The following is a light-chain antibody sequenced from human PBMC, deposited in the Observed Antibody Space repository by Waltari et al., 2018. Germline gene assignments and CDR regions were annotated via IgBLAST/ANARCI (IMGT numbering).Light chain of an antibody. V-gene: IGLV3-19*01. CDR3: NSRDSSGNLLYG. CDR1: SLRSYY. CDR2: GKN. J-gene: IGLJ1*01. Sequence: SSELTQDPAVSVALGQTVRITCQGDSLRSYYASWYQQKPGQAPVLVIYGKNNRPSGIPDRFSGSSSGNTASLTITGAQAEDEADYYCNSRDSSGNLLYGFGTGTKVTVL.